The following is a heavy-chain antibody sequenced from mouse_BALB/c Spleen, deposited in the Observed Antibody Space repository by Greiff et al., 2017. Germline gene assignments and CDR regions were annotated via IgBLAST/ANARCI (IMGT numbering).Heavy chain of an antibody. CDR3: ARGDDGSSGVAD. CDR1: GYSITSGYY. Sequence: EVKLQESGPGLVKPSQSLSLTCSVTGYSITSGYYWNWIRQFPGNLLEWMGYISYDGSNNSNPSLKNRISITRDTSKNQFFLKLNSVTTEDTATYYSARGDDGSSGVADWGQGTLVTVSA. J-gene: IGHJ3*01. D-gene: IGHD1-3*01. V-gene: IGHV3-6*02. CDR2: ISYDGSN.